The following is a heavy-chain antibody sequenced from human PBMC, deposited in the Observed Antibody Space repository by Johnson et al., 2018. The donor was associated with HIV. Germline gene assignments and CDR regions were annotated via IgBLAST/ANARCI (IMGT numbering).Heavy chain of an antibody. J-gene: IGHJ3*02. CDR3: ARGSRYCSGGSCPEAFDI. Sequence: QVQLVESGGGLVKPGGSLRLSCTASGFTFNDYYMTWVRQAPGAGLEWVSSISSSGSAIYYADSVKGRFTISRDNSKNPLYLQMNSLRAEDTALYFCARGSRYCSGGSCPEAFDIWGQGTMVTVSS. CDR2: ISSSGSAI. CDR1: GFTFNDYY. D-gene: IGHD2-15*01. V-gene: IGHV3-11*01.